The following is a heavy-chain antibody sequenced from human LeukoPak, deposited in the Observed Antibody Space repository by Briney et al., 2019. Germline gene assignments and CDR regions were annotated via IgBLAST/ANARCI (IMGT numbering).Heavy chain of an antibody. J-gene: IGHJ4*02. Sequence: PGGSLRLSCVASGFTFSDYYMSWIRQAPGKGLEWVSYISSSSSYTNYADSVKGRFTISRDNAKNSLYLQMNSLRAEDTAVYYCARESPSYGGNVFDYWGQGTLVTVSS. CDR3: ARESPSYGGNVFDY. CDR1: GFTFSDYY. V-gene: IGHV3-11*06. D-gene: IGHD4-23*01. CDR2: ISSSSSYT.